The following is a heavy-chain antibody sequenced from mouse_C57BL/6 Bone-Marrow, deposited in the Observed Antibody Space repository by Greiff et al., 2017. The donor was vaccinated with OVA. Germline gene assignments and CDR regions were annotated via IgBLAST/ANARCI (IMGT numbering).Heavy chain of an antibody. V-gene: IGHV5-17*01. CDR1: GFTFSDYG. J-gene: IGHJ3*01. CDR3: ASDDYVFAY. CDR2: ISSGSSTI. D-gene: IGHD2-4*01. Sequence: DVMLVESGGGLVKPGGSLKLSCAASGFTFSDYGMHWVRQAPEKGLEWVAYISSGSSTIYYADTVKGRFTISRDNAKNTLFLQMTSLRSEDTAMYYCASDDYVFAYWGQGTLVTVSA.